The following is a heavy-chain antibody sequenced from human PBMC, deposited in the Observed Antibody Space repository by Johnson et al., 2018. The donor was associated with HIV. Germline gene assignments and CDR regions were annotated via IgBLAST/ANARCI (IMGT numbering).Heavy chain of an antibody. V-gene: IGHV3-30*02. J-gene: IGHJ3*02. CDR1: GFTFSTYG. CDR2: IRYDGSNK. CDR3: ARVQSLQWELLDGDAFDI. D-gene: IGHD1-26*01. Sequence: QVQLVESGGGVVQPGGSLRLSCAASGFTFSTYGMHWVRQAPGKGLEWVAFIRYDGSNKYYADSVKGRFTISRDNSKNTLYVQMNSLRVEDTAVYYCARVQSLQWELLDGDAFDIWGQGTMVTVSS.